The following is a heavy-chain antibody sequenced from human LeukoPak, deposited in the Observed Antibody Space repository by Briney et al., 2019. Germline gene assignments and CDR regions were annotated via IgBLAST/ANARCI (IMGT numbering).Heavy chain of an antibody. CDR1: RFTFNSYA. D-gene: IGHD5-12*01. Sequence: GGSLRLSCAAPRFTFNSYAMSWVRQAPGKGLERVSVIGGSNGITFYVGSVKGRFTISRDNSKDTLYPQMNSLRAEDTAVYYCARNENSGWGYFDYWGQGTLVTVSS. V-gene: IGHV3-23*01. J-gene: IGHJ4*02. CDR3: ARNENSGWGYFDY. CDR2: IGGSNGIT.